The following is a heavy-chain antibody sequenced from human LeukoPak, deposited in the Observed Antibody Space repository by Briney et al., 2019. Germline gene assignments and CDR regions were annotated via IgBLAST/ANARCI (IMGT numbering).Heavy chain of an antibody. D-gene: IGHD5-18*01. CDR3: ASSRGYSYGPPDY. J-gene: IGHJ4*02. CDR2: IYYSGST. CDR1: GGSISSSSYY. V-gene: IGHV4-39*07. Sequence: PSETLSLTCTVSGGSISSSSYYWGWIRQPPGKGLEWIGSIYYSGSTYYNPSLKSRVTISVDMSKNQFSLKLSSVTAADTAMYYCASSRGYSYGPPDYWGQGTLVTVSS.